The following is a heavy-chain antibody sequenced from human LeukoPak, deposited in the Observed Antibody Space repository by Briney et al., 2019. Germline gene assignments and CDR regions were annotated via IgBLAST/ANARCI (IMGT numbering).Heavy chain of an antibody. J-gene: IGHJ5*02. Sequence: ASVKVSCKASGGTFSSYAISWVRQAPGQGLEWMGGIIPIFGTANYAQKFQGRVTITTDESTSTAYMELRSLSSDDTAVYYCARAYGDYVGVNWFDPWGQGTLVTVS. D-gene: IGHD4-17*01. CDR3: ARAYGDYVGVNWFDP. CDR1: GGTFSSYA. CDR2: IIPIFGTA. V-gene: IGHV1-69*05.